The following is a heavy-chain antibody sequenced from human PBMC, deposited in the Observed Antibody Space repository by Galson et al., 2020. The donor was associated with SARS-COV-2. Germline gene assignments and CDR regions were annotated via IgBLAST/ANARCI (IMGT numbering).Heavy chain of an antibody. CDR2: IYYSGTTRT. CDR1: GGSFSGYY. D-gene: IGHD3-16*01. CDR3: VRSPGGTRADS. V-gene: IGHV4-34*11. J-gene: IGHJ4*02. Sequence: SETLSLTCAVYGGSFSGYYWSWIRQPPGKGLEWIGYIYYSGTTRTNYNPSLKSRVTMSVDTSKNHFSLRLTSVTAADTAVYFCVRSPGGTRADSWGQGTLVTVSS.